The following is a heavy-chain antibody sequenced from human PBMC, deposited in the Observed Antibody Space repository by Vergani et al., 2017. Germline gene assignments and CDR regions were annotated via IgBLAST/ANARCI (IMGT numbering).Heavy chain of an antibody. J-gene: IGHJ4*02. CDR1: GFTFDDYT. CDR3: AKGSNAYAAAGTDY. Sequence: EVQLVESGGVVVQPGGSLRLSCAASGFTFDDYTMHWVRQAPGKGLEWVSLISWNSGSIGYADSVKGRFTISRDNAKNSLYLQMNSLRAEDTALYYCAKGSNAYAAAGTDYWGQGTLVTVSS. V-gene: IGHV3-43*01. D-gene: IGHD6-13*01. CDR2: ISWNSGSI.